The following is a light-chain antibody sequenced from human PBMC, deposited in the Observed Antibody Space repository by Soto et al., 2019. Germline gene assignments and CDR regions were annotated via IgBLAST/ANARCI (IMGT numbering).Light chain of an antibody. Sequence: DIQMTQSPSSLSASVGDRVTITCRASQTITNYLNWYQQKPGKAPKLLVYAASTLLSGVPSRFTGGGSGTDFARTVDSLQLEDFATYYCQQSYSSPCTFGQGTKVEIK. CDR3: QQSYSSPCT. V-gene: IGKV1-39*01. CDR2: AAS. J-gene: IGKJ1*01. CDR1: QTITNY.